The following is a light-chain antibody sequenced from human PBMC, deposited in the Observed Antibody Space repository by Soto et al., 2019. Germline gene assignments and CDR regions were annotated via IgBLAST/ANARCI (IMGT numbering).Light chain of an antibody. V-gene: IGLV2-14*01. Sequence: QYALTQPASVSGSPGQSITISCTGTSTRVGGYNYVSWYQQHPGIAPKLLIYGVTNRPSGVSTRFSGSKSGNTASLTISGLQAEDEADYHCSSYTSASTLLYLFGTGTKVTVL. CDR3: SSYTSASTLLYL. J-gene: IGLJ1*01. CDR1: STRVGGYNY. CDR2: GVT.